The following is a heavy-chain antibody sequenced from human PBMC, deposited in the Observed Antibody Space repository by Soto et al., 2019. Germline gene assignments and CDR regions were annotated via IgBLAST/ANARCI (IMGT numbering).Heavy chain of an antibody. J-gene: IGHJ4*02. CDR2: ISYDGSNK. V-gene: IGHV3-30*18. CDR1: GFTFSSYG. CDR3: VKDQSKVLRFLEWLPDLDY. D-gene: IGHD3-3*01. Sequence: GGSLRLSCAASGFTFSSYGMHWVRQAPGKGLEWVAVISYDGSNKYYADSVKGRFTISRDNSKNTLYLQMNSLRAEDTAVYYCVKDQSKVLRFLEWLPDLDYWGQGTLVTVSS.